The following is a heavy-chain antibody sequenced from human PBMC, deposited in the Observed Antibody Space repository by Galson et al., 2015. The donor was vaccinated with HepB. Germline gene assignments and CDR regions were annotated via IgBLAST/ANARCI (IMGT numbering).Heavy chain of an antibody. CDR3: AKGRYASRSHFDS. Sequence: SLRLSCAASGFTFSNYAMSWVRQARGKGLEWVSTISASGADTKYAESVNGRFTISRDNANNTLSPQMTSPRDEDTALYFCAKGRYASRSHFDSWGQGALVTVSS. J-gene: IGHJ4*02. CDR2: ISASGADT. CDR1: GFTFSNYA. V-gene: IGHV3-23*01. D-gene: IGHD3-16*01.